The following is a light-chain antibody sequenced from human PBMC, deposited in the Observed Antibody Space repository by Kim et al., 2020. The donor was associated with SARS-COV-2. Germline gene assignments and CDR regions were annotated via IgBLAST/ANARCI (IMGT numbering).Light chain of an antibody. CDR3: QQYNSWPPMWT. Sequence: EIVMTQSPATLSVSPGERATLSCRASQTVNANLAWYQHKPGQAPSLLIYDASARATGIPARFSGSGSGTEFTLTISSLQSEDFAVYYCQQYNSWPPMWTFGQGTKVDIK. J-gene: IGKJ1*01. CDR2: DAS. V-gene: IGKV3-15*01. CDR1: QTVNAN.